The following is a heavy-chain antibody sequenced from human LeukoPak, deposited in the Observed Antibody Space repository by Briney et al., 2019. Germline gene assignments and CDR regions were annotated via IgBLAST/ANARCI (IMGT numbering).Heavy chain of an antibody. D-gene: IGHD2-21*01. CDR2: ISGSGDRT. CDR1: GFTFSNYA. J-gene: IGHJ4*02. Sequence: HTGGSLRLSRAASGFTFSNYAMNWVRQAPGKGLEWVSAISGSGDRTYYADSVKGRFTISRDNSKNTLYLQMISLRAEDTAVYYCAKIPYWGQGTLVTASS. V-gene: IGHV3-23*01. CDR3: AKIPY.